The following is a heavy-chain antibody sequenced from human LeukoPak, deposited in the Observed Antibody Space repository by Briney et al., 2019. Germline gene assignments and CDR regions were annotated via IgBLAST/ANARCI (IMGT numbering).Heavy chain of an antibody. CDR1: GFTFSSYG. CDR3: AKDFDI. CDR2: ISYDGSNK. J-gene: IGHJ3*02. V-gene: IGHV3-30*18. Sequence: PGGSLRLSCAAPGFTFSSYGMPSVRRAPGKGLERVAVISYDGSNKYYADSVKGRFTISRDNSKDTLYLQMNSLRAEDTAVYYCAKDFDIWGQGTMVTASS.